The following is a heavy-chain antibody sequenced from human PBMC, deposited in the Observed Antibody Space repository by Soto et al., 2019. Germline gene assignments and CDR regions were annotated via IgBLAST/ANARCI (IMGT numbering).Heavy chain of an antibody. CDR3: ARSPKNAGYSSGWYGAFDL. J-gene: IGHJ3*01. Sequence: EVKLLESGGGLVQPGGSLRLSCAASGFTFSNFGINWVRQAPGKGLEWVSLISGGGGGTYYADSVKGRFTGSRDNSKSSMSLQMNSLRAEDTAVYYCARSPKNAGYSSGWYGAFDLWGQGTMVTVSS. CDR2: ISGGGGGT. D-gene: IGHD6-19*01. V-gene: IGHV3-23*01. CDR1: GFTFSNFG.